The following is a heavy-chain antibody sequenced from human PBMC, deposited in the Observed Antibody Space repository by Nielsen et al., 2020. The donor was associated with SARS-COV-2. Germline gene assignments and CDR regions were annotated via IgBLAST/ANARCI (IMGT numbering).Heavy chain of an antibody. CDR3: AKDLTQWPRGYFDY. V-gene: IGHV3-9*01. D-gene: IGHD5-12*01. CDR1: GFTFDDYA. Sequence: SLKISCAASGFTFDDYAMHWVRQAPGKGLEWVSGISWNSGSIGYADSVKGRFTISRDNAKNSLYLQMNSLRAEDTASYYCAKDLTQWPRGYFDYWGQGTLVTVSS. J-gene: IGHJ4*02. CDR2: ISWNSGSI.